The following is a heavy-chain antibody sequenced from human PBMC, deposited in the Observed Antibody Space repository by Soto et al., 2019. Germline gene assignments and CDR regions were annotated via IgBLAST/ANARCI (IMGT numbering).Heavy chain of an antibody. Sequence: EVQLLESGGGLVQPGGSLRLSCAASGFTFSSYAMSWVRQAPGKGLEWVSAISGSGGSTYYEDSVKGRLTISRDNTNSTLYVQMNSLRAEDRAVYYFAKVGRIAARRAGYYFDYWGQGTLVTVSS. D-gene: IGHD6-6*01. CDR2: ISGSGGST. CDR3: AKVGRIAARRAGYYFDY. V-gene: IGHV3-23*01. J-gene: IGHJ4*02. CDR1: GFTFSSYA.